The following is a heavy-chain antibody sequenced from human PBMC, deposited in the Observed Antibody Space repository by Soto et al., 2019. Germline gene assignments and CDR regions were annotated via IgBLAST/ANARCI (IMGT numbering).Heavy chain of an antibody. D-gene: IGHD4-17*01. V-gene: IGHV1-3*05. CDR2: INAGNGNT. CDR1: GYTFTSYA. CDR3: ARDGTVTTSSLYY. J-gene: IGHJ4*02. Sequence: QVQLVQSGAEEKKPGASVKVSCKASGYTFTSYAMHWVRQAPGQRLEWMGWINAGNGNTKYSQKFQGRVTITRDTSASTAYMELSSLRSEDTAVYYCARDGTVTTSSLYYWGQGTLVTVSS.